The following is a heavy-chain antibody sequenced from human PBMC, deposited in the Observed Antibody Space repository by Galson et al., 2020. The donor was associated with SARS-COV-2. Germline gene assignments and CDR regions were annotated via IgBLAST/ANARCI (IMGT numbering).Heavy chain of an antibody. J-gene: IGHJ6*02. CDR3: ARGRDDSSGYYDWYYYGMDV. CDR1: GGSISSGDYY. Sequence: ETSETLSLTCTVSGGSISSGDYYWSWIRQPPGKGLEWIGYIYYSGSTYYNPSLKSRVTISVDTSKNQFSPKLSSVTAADTAVYYCARGRDDSSGYYDWYYYGMDVWGQGTTVTVSS. CDR2: IYYSGST. D-gene: IGHD3-22*01. V-gene: IGHV4-30-4*01.